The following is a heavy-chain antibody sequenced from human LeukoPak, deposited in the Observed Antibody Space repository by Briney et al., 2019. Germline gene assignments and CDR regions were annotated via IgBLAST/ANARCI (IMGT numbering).Heavy chain of an antibody. V-gene: IGHV3-11*01. CDR1: GVTSTDDN. CDR3: AREVSQWLVRGAFDI. J-gene: IGHJ3*02. CDR2: ISSSGSTI. D-gene: IGHD6-19*01. Sequence: GGSLRLSSAPSGVTSTDDNIGSVCQAPGKGLEWVSYISSSGSTIYYADSVKGRFTISRDNAKNSLYLQMNSLRAEDTAVYYCAREVSQWLVRGAFDIWGQGTMVTVSS.